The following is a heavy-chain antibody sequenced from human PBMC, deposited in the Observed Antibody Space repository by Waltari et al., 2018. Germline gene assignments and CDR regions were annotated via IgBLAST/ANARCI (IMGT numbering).Heavy chain of an antibody. CDR2: INHSGST. CDR3: ARDIVYGSGNYYYYMDV. Sequence: QVQLQQWGAGLLKPSETLSLPGAGYGGSFRGYDWSWIRQPPGKGLEWIGEINHSGSTNYNPSLKSRVTISVDTSKNQFSLKLSSVTAADTAVYYCARDIVYGSGNYYYYMDVWGKGTTVTISS. D-gene: IGHD3-10*01. CDR1: GGSFRGYD. V-gene: IGHV4-34*01. J-gene: IGHJ6*03.